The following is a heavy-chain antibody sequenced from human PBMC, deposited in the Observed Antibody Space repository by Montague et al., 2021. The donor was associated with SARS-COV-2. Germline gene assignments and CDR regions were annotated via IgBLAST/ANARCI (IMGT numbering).Heavy chain of an antibody. D-gene: IGHD6-6*01. J-gene: IGHJ5*02. CDR3: VREYTGSSQAS. CDR1: GGSIVTGDYY. CDR2: IFHSGTT. Sequence: SETLSLTCSVSGGSIVTGDYYWAWSRQPPGKGLEWIGSIFHSGTTYYAPSLRSRVTISVDKSKNQFSLKLNSVTAADTAFYYCVREYTGSSQASWGQGTLVTDSS. V-gene: IGHV4-39*02.